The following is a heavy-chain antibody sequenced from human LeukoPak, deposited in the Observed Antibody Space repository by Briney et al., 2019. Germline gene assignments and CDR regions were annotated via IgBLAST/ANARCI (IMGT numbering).Heavy chain of an antibody. CDR3: ARDQQWPIVHYFDH. V-gene: IGHV3-48*02. J-gene: IGHJ4*02. CDR1: GFTFSSYS. CDR2: ISSSSSYI. Sequence: GGSLRLSCAASGFTFSSYSMNWVRQAPGKGLEWVSSISSSSSYIYYADSVKGRFTISRDNAKNSLYLQMNSLRDEDTAVYYCARDQQWPIVHYFDHWGQGILVTVSS. D-gene: IGHD6-19*01.